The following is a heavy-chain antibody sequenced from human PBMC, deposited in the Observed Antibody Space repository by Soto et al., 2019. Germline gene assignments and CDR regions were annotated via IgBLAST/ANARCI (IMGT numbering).Heavy chain of an antibody. CDR1: GYTFTGYY. Sequence: ASVKVSCKASGYTFTGYYMHWVRQAPGQGLEWMGWVNPNSGGTKYAQKFQGWVTRTRETSISTAYMELSRLRSDDTAVYYCARAGNVVPATMYYFDYWGQGTLVTVSS. D-gene: IGHD2-2*01. V-gene: IGHV1-2*04. CDR3: ARAGNVVPATMYYFDY. CDR2: VNPNSGGT. J-gene: IGHJ4*02.